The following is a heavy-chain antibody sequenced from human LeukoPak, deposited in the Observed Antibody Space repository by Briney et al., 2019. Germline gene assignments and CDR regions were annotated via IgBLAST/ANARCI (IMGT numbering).Heavy chain of an antibody. J-gene: IGHJ4*02. D-gene: IGHD6-13*01. CDR3: ATEGVTRQLVPYYFDY. CDR1: GFTFSNYT. CDR2: ISSNGGST. V-gene: IGHV3-64*01. Sequence: GGSLRLSCAASGFTFSNYTMHWVRQAPGKGLEYVSAISSNGGSTYYANSVKGRFTISRDNSKNTLSLQMDSLRAEDMAVYYCATEGVTRQLVPYYFDYWGQGTLVTVSS.